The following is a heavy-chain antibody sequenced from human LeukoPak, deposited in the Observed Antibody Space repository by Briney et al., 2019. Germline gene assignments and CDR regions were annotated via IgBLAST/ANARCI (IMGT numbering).Heavy chain of an antibody. CDR1: GGSINNYY. V-gene: IGHV4-59*01. CDR2: IYYNGST. J-gene: IGHJ5*02. CDR3: AIHVLGSTTRPGP. D-gene: IGHD2/OR15-2a*01. Sequence: SEALSLTCTVSGGSINNYYWSWIRQPPGKGLEWIGYIYYNGSTNYNSSFKSRVTVSVDTSKNQFSLRLSSVTAADTAVYYCAIHVLGSTTRPGPWGQGTLVTVSS.